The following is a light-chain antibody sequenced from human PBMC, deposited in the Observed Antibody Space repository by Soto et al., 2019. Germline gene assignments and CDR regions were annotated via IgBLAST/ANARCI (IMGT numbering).Light chain of an antibody. V-gene: IGLV2-8*01. Sequence: QSVLSQPPSASGSPGQSVTISCSGISSDIRDSNYVSWYQQHPGKAPKLMVSEVTKRPSGVPDRFSGSRSGTTAFLTISGLQTEDEADYYCGSKAGSDKHVVFGGGTKLTVL. J-gene: IGLJ2*01. CDR2: EVT. CDR1: SSDIRDSNY. CDR3: GSKAGSDKHVV.